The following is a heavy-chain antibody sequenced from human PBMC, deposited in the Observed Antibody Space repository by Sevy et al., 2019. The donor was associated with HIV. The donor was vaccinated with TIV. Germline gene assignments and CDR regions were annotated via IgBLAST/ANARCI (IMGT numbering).Heavy chain of an antibody. CDR1: GFTFSNAW. CDR3: ATGGYFFDS. V-gene: IGHV3-15*07. J-gene: IGHJ4*02. CDR2: IKSKVAGGTT. Sequence: GGSLRLSCATSGFTFSNAWMNWVRQAPGKGLEWVGRIKSKVAGGTTDYAAPVKGSFTISRDDSKNTVFLQMNSLETEYTAVYFCATGGYFFDSWGQGTLVTVSS. D-gene: IGHD3-16*01.